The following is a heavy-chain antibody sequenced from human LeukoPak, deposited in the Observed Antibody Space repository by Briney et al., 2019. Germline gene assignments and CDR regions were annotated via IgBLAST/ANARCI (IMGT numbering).Heavy chain of an antibody. J-gene: IGHJ5*02. CDR3: AREPDIVVVVAATMFDP. V-gene: IGHV3-7*01. CDR1: GFTFSSYW. D-gene: IGHD2-15*01. Sequence: PGGSLRLSCAASGFTFSSYWMSWVRQAPGKGLEWVANIKQDGSEKYYVDSVKGRFTISRDNAKNSLYLQMNSLRAEDTAVYYCAREPDIVVVVAATMFDPWGQGTLVTVSS. CDR2: IKQDGSEK.